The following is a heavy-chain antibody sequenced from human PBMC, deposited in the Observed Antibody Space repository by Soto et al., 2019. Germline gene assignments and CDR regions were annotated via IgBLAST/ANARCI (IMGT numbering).Heavy chain of an antibody. D-gene: IGHD3-22*01. J-gene: IGHJ4*02. CDR2: INAGNGNT. Sequence: QVQLVQSGAEEMKPGASVKVSCKASGYTLTRYSIHWVRQAPGQRLEWMGWINAGNGNTKFSQKFQGRVTITRDTSASTAYMELRGLRSEDTAGYYCAILGTYYFDNSDNYFDFWGQGTLVSVSS. V-gene: IGHV1-3*05. CDR3: AILGTYYFDNSDNYFDF. CDR1: GYTLTRYS.